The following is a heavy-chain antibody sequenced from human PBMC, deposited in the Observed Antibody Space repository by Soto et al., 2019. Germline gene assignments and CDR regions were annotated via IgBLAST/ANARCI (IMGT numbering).Heavy chain of an antibody. V-gene: IGHV1-46*01. J-gene: IGHJ4*02. CDR1: GYTFTSYY. CDR2: INPSGGST. Sequence: ASVKVSCKASGYTFTSYYMHWVRQAPGQGLEWMGIINPSGGSTSYAQKFQGRVTMTRDTSTSTVYMELSSLRSEDTAVYYCARDELHLYYYDSSCYYEYYFDYWGQGTLVTVSS. D-gene: IGHD3-22*01. CDR3: ARDELHLYYYDSSCYYEYYFDY.